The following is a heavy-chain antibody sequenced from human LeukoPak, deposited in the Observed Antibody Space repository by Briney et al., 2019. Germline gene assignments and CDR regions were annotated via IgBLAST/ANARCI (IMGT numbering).Heavy chain of an antibody. CDR1: GFTFNSYD. CDR3: ANLRGYTGG. V-gene: IGHV3-64D*09. Sequence: GGSLRLSCSASGFTFNSYDMHCVRQAPGKGLEYVSAISSNGGTTYYADSVKGRFTISRDNSKNTVYLQMSSLRPEDTAVYYWANLRGYTGGWGQATLVTVSS. J-gene: IGHJ4*02. D-gene: IGHD3-16*02. CDR2: ISSNGGTT.